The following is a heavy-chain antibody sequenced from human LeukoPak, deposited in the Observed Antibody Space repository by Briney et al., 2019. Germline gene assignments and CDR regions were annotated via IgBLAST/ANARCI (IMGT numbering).Heavy chain of an antibody. CDR3: ARSGSVASGYYDSSGYPTPNYFDY. V-gene: IGHV4-38-2*02. D-gene: IGHD3-22*01. CDR1: GYSISGGYY. Sequence: PSETLSLTCTVSGYSISGGYYWGWIRQPPGKGLEWIGSIYHSGSTYYNPSLKSRVTISVDTSKNQFSLKLSSVTAADTAVYYCARSGSVASGYYDSSGYPTPNYFDYWGQGTLVTVSS. J-gene: IGHJ4*02. CDR2: IYHSGST.